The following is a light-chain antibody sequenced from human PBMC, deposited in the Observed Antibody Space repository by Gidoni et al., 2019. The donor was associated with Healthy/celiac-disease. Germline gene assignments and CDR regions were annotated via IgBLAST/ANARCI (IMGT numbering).Light chain of an antibody. V-gene: IGKV3-11*01. Sequence: EIVLTQSPATLSWSPGERATISCRASQRVSSCLAWYQQKPGQAPRLLISDASNRATGLPARFSGSGAGTDFTLTISSREPEDFAVYYYQQRSNWPMYTFGQGTKLEIK. CDR1: QRVSSC. CDR2: DAS. J-gene: IGKJ2*01. CDR3: QQRSNWPMYT.